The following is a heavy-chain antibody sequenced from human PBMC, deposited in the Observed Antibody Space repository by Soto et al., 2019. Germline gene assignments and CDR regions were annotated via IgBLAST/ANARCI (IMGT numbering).Heavy chain of an antibody. CDR2: IKQDGSEK. V-gene: IGHV3-7*01. CDR1: GFTFSSYW. D-gene: IGHD3-9*01. CDR3: ARDVYDILTGYYFMDV. J-gene: IGHJ6*03. Sequence: GGSLRLSCAASGFTFSSYWMSWVRQAPGKGLEWVANIKQDGSEKYYVDSVKGRFTISRDNAKNSLYLQMNSLRAEDTAVYYCARDVYDILTGYYFMDVWGKGTTVTVS.